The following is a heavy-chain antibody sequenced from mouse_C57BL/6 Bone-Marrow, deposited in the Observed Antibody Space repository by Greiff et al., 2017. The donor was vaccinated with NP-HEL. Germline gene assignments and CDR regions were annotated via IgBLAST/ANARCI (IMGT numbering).Heavy chain of an antibody. J-gene: IGHJ3*01. V-gene: IGHV4-1*01. CDR1: GIDFSRYW. CDR3: ERPREGFFAY. Sequence: AAAGIDFSRYWMSWVRRAPGKGLEWIGDINPDSSTINYAPSLKDKFIISRDNAKNTLYLQMSNVRSEDEALYYCERPREGFFAYWGQGTLVTVSA. CDR2: INPDSSTI. D-gene: IGHD3-3*01.